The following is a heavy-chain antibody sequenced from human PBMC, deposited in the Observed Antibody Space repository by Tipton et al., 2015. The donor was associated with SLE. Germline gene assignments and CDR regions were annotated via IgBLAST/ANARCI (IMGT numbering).Heavy chain of an antibody. CDR3: ARVLGSRYCTNGVCTSPYYFYYYMDV. J-gene: IGHJ6*03. Sequence: TLSLTCSVSGASISSHYWTWIRQPPGKGLEWIGYISASGITNYNPSLKSRVAISIDTSKNQFSLNLSSVTAADTALYYCARVLGSRYCTNGVCTSPYYFYYYMDVWGRGTSVTVSS. D-gene: IGHD2-8*01. V-gene: IGHV4-59*11. CDR1: GASISSHY. CDR2: ISASGIT.